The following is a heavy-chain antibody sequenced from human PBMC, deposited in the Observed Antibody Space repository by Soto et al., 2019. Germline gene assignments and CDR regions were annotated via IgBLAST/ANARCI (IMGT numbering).Heavy chain of an antibody. CDR3: ARDQGYYESSGYFDY. J-gene: IGHJ4*02. CDR2: ISSSGSII. Sequence: GGSLRLSCAASGFTFSDYYMSWIRQAPGKGLEWVSYISSSGSIIYYADSVEGRFTISRDNAKNSLYLQMNSLRAEDTAVYYCARDQGYYESSGYFDYWGQGTLVTVS. D-gene: IGHD3-22*01. V-gene: IGHV3-11*01. CDR1: GFTFSDYY.